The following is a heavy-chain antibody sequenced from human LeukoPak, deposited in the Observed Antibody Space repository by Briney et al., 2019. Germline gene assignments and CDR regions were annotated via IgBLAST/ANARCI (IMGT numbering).Heavy chain of an antibody. J-gene: IGHJ4*02. CDR1: GYTFTGYY. D-gene: IGHD3-22*01. CDR3: AREFTMIVVASYY. V-gene: IGHV1-2*02. CDR2: INPNSGGT. Sequence: ASVKVSCKASGYTFTGYYMHWVRQAPGQGLEWMGWINPNSGGTNYAQKFQGRVTMTRDTSISTAYMELSRLRSDDTAGYYCAREFTMIVVASYYWGQGTLVTVSS.